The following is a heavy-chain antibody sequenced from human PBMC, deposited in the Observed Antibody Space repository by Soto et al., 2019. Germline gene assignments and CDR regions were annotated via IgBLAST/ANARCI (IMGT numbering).Heavy chain of an antibody. V-gene: IGHV3-23*01. J-gene: IGHJ4*02. CDR3: AKYKVWGSHIFDY. D-gene: IGHD3-16*01. CDR2: ISGSGGST. Sequence: GGSLRLSCAASGFTFTSYAMSWVRQAPGKGLEWVSAISGSGGSTYYADSVKGRFTISRDNSKNTLYLQMNSLRAEDTAVYYCAKYKVWGSHIFDYCGQGTLVTVSS. CDR1: GFTFTSYA.